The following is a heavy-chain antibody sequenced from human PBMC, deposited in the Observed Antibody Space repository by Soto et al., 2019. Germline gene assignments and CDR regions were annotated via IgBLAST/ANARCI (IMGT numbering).Heavy chain of an antibody. CDR1: GDSISSGDYY. CDR2: IYYSGST. D-gene: IGHD1-7*01. CDR3: ARRTKTPIWFGP. Sequence: PSETLSLTCTVSGDSISSGDYYWSWIRQPPGKGLEWIGHIYYSGSTYYNPALKSRVTISVDTSKNQFSLKLSSVTAADTAVYYWARRTKTPIWFGPGGKETLFTVPS. J-gene: IGHJ5*02. V-gene: IGHV4-30-4*02.